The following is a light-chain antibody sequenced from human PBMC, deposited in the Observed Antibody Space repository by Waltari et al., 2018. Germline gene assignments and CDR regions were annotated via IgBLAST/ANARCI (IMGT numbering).Light chain of an antibody. CDR1: QSVGRS. CDR2: GAS. CDR3: QHYVRLPAT. Sequence: EIVLTQSPGTLSLSPGERATLSCRASQSVGRSLAWSQQIPGQAPRLLIYGASSRATGLPDRFSGSGSGTDFSLTISRLEPEDFAVYFCQHYVRLPATFGQGTKVAI. J-gene: IGKJ1*01. V-gene: IGKV3-20*01.